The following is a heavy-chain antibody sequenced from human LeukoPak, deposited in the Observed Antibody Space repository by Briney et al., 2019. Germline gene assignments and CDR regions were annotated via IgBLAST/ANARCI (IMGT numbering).Heavy chain of an antibody. Sequence: GGSLRLSCAASGFTFSSYAMSWVRQAPGKGLEWVAFIRNDESNEYYADSVKGRFTISRDNSKNTLYLQMNSLRAEDTAVYYCAKVSTMVTTPYYFDYWGQGTLVTVSS. V-gene: IGHV3-30*02. CDR3: AKVSTMVTTPYYFDY. CDR2: IRNDESNE. J-gene: IGHJ4*02. CDR1: GFTFSSYA. D-gene: IGHD4-23*01.